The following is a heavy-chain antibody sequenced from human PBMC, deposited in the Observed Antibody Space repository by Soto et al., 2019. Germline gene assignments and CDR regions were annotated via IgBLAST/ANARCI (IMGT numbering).Heavy chain of an antibody. D-gene: IGHD3-22*01. V-gene: IGHV5-10-1*01. CDR1: GYSFSGYW. CDR2: IDPSDSQT. J-gene: IGHJ4*02. Sequence: XESLKISCKGSGYSFSGYWITWVRQKPGKGLEWMGRIDPSDSQTYYSPSFRGHVTISATKSITTVFLQWSSLRASDTAMYYCARQIYDSDTGPNFQYYFDSWGKKIPVTVSS. CDR3: ARQIYDSDTGPNFQYYFDS.